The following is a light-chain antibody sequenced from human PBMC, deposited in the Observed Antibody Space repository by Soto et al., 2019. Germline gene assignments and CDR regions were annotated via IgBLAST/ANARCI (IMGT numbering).Light chain of an antibody. CDR1: SSDVGGYNY. CDR3: SSYAGSQEV. J-gene: IGLJ7*01. Sequence: QSALTQPPSASGSPGQSVTISCTGTSSDVGGYNYVSWYQQHPGKAPKLMIYEVSKRPSGVPDRFSGSKSGNTASLTVSGLQAEDEADYYCSSYAGSQEVFGGGTQLTVL. V-gene: IGLV2-8*01. CDR2: EVS.